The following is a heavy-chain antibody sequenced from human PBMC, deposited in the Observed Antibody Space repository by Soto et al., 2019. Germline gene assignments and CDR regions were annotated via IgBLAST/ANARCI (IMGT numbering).Heavy chain of an antibody. Sequence: GSLTHSCAASGGALTSYAMTWVRQVPGEGLQWVSSISKSGDSTYYADSVKGRFTTSRDNSKNTLYLQMNSLRAEDTAIYYCAKRSFGFDYWGQGTLVTVSS. CDR3: AKRSFGFDY. V-gene: IGHV3-23*01. D-gene: IGHD3-10*01. CDR2: ISKSGDST. J-gene: IGHJ4*02. CDR1: GGALTSYA.